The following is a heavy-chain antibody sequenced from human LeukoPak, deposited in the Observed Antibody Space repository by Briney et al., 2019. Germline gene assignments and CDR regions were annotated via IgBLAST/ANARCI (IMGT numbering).Heavy chain of an antibody. Sequence: SETLSLTCTVSGGSISSYYWSWIRQSPGKGLEWIGYIYYSGNTNYNPSLKSRVTISVDTSKNQFSLKLSSVTAADTAVYYCASSKVVPAAAPFDYWGQGTLVTVSS. V-gene: IGHV4-59*01. J-gene: IGHJ4*02. CDR1: GGSISSYY. CDR2: IYYSGNT. CDR3: ASSKVVPAAAPFDY. D-gene: IGHD2-2*01.